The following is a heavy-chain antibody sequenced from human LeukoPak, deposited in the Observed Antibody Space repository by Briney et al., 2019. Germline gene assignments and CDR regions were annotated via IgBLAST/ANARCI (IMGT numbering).Heavy chain of an antibody. CDR3: ARSRGYYYDSSGYSDY. Sequence: ASVKVSCKASGYTFTGYYMHWVRQAPGQGLEWMGWINPNSGGTNYAPKFQGRVTMTRDTSISTAYMELSRLRSDDTAVYYCARSRGYYYDSSGYSDYWGQGTLVTVSS. V-gene: IGHV1-2*02. J-gene: IGHJ4*02. CDR2: INPNSGGT. D-gene: IGHD3-22*01. CDR1: GYTFTGYY.